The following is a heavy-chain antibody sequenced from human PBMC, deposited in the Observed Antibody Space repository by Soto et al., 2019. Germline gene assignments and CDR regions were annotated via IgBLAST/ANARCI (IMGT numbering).Heavy chain of an antibody. CDR2: ISYDGSNK. Sequence: QVQLVESGGGVVQPGRSLRLSCAASGFTFSSYGMHWVRQAPGKGLEWVAVISYDGSNKYYADSVKGRFTISRDNSKNTLYLQMNSLRAEDTAVYYCAKDVIWFGESHYYGMDVWGQGTTVTVSS. V-gene: IGHV3-30*18. J-gene: IGHJ6*02. CDR1: GFTFSSYG. CDR3: AKDVIWFGESHYYGMDV. D-gene: IGHD3-10*01.